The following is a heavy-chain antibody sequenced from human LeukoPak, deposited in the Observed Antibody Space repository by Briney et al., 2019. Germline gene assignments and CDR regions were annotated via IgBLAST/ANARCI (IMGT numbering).Heavy chain of an antibody. J-gene: IGHJ5*02. Sequence: GESLKISCKGSGYSFTSYWIGWVRQMPGKGLEWKGIIYPGDSDTRYSPSFQGQVTISADKSISTAYLQWSSPKASDTAMYYCARQTYCSSTSCQGWFDPWGQGTLVTVSS. V-gene: IGHV5-51*01. CDR2: IYPGDSDT. D-gene: IGHD2-2*01. CDR3: ARQTYCSSTSCQGWFDP. CDR1: GYSFTSYW.